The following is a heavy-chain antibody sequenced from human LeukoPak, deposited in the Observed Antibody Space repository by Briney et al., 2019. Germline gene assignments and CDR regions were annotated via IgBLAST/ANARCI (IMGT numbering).Heavy chain of an antibody. V-gene: IGHV3-23*01. CDR1: RFTFSSST. J-gene: IGHJ6*02. CDR3: AKAARPHATPDYGDQVDYYDGMDV. D-gene: IGHD4-17*01. CDR2: IIGSGGST. Sequence: GGSPRLSSAASRFTFSSSTTSWVRHAPEERLEWVSAIIGSGGSTYYADSVKGRFTTSRDNSKNTLYLQINSLRAEDTAVYYCAKAARPHATPDYGDQVDYYDGMDVWGQGTTVTVSS.